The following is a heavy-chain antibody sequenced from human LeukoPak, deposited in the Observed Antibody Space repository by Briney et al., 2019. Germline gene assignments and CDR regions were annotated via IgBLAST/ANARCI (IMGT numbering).Heavy chain of an antibody. CDR2: IIPIFGTA. D-gene: IGHD4-11*01. CDR3: ARFFLDSKSYYYGMDV. CDR1: GGTSSSYA. J-gene: IGHJ6*02. V-gene: IGHV1-69*01. Sequence: ASVKVSCKASGGTSSSYAISWVRQAPGQGLEWMGGIIPIFGTANYAQKFQGRVTITADESTSTAYMELSSLRSEDTAVYYCARFFLDSKSYYYGMDVWGQGTTVTVSS.